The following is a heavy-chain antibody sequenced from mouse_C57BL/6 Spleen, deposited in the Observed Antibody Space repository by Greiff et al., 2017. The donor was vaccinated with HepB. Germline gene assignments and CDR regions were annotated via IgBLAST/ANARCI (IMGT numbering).Heavy chain of an antibody. CDR3: ARTGTSYFDY. D-gene: IGHD4-1*01. CDR2: IYPGGGYT. CDR1: GYTFTNYW. V-gene: IGHV1-63*01. J-gene: IGHJ2*01. Sequence: VQLVESGAELVRPGTSVKMSCKASGYTFTNYWIGWAKQRPGHGLEWIGDIYPGGGYTNYNEKFKGKATLTADKSSSTAYMQFSSLTSEDSAIYYCARTGTSYFDYWGQGTTLTVSS.